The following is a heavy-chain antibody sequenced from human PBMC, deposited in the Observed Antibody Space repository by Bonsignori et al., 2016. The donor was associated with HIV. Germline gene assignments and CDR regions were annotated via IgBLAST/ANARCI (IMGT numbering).Heavy chain of an antibody. CDR3: ARGGRGSVAVAGPLEH. CDR2: VYSSGST. CDR1: GGSVNSYH. V-gene: IGHV4-4*07. Sequence: QVQLHESGPGLVRPSETLSLRCTVSGGSVNSYHCNWIRQAAGKGLEWIGRVYSSGSTSSNPSLKSRLTLSVDPATNQFSLRLKSVTAADTAVYYCARGGRGSVAVAGPLEHWGPGVMVSVSS. D-gene: IGHD6-19*01. J-gene: IGHJ1*01.